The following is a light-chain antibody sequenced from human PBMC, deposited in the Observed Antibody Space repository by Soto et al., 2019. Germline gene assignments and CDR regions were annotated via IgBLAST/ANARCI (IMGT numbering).Light chain of an antibody. V-gene: IGKV1-5*03. CDR3: QHYNRYSAT. Sequence: DIQIPQSPSTLSASVGDRVTITCRASQSITPWLAWYQQRPGKVPKLLIYQASSLESGVPLRFRGSASWTEFTLTINRLQPDDFATYYCQHYNRYSATFGQGTKVDIK. J-gene: IGKJ1*01. CDR2: QAS. CDR1: QSITPW.